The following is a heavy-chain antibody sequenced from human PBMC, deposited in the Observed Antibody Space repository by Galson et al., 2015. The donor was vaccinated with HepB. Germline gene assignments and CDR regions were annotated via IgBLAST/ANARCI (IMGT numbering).Heavy chain of an antibody. D-gene: IGHD3-22*01. CDR3: TRDRYYYNSSSYNGIPLDY. CDR2: ISGSGGRT. J-gene: IGHJ4*02. CDR1: GFTFSSYS. Sequence: SLRLSCAASGFTFSSYSMNCVRQAPGKTLESASGISGSGGRTYYEDSVKARFTISRDNSKNSLYLQMNSLRAEDTALYYCTRDRYYYNSSSYNGIPLDYWGQGALVTVSS. V-gene: IGHV3-23*01.